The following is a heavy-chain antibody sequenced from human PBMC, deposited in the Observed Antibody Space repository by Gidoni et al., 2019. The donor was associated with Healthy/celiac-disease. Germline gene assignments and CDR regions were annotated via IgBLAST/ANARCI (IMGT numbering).Heavy chain of an antibody. CDR1: GFTFSSYG. CDR2: IWYDGSNK. CDR3: ARDRGPRATYYYYYMDV. J-gene: IGHJ6*03. D-gene: IGHD6-6*01. V-gene: IGHV3-33*01. Sequence: QVQLVESGGGVVQPGRSLRLSCAASGFTFSSYGMHWVRQAPGKGLEGVAVIWYDGSNKYYADSVKGRFTISRDNSKNTLYLQMNSLRAEDTAVYYCARDRGPRATYYYYYMDVWGKGTTVTVSS.